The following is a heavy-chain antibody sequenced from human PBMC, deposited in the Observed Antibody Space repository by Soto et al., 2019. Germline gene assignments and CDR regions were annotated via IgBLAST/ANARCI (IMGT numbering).Heavy chain of an antibody. CDR3: AKSLRTAAVAY. J-gene: IGHJ4*02. CDR2: ISSTGSSK. D-gene: IGHD1-1*01. Sequence: EVQLLESGGGLVQRGGSLRLSCAASGFTFSNYAMNWVRQAPGKGLEWVSLISSTGSSKYYAVSVKGRITICRDNSKNPLFLQINRLRAEYTAVYYCAKSLRTAAVAYWGQGALVTVFS. V-gene: IGHV3-23*01. CDR1: GFTFSNYA.